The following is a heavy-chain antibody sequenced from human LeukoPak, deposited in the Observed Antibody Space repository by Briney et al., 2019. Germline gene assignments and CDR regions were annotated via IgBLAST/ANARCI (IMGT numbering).Heavy chain of an antibody. CDR1: GGSISSGSYY. CDR2: IYTSGST. Sequence: SETLSLTCTVSGGSISSGSYYWSWIRQPAGKGLEWIGRIYTSGSTYYNPSLKSRVTISVDMSKNQFSLRLTSVTAADTAVYYCARLKSGWYLSYYYIDVWGKGTTVTVSS. V-gene: IGHV4-61*02. J-gene: IGHJ6*03. CDR3: ARLKSGWYLSYYYIDV. D-gene: IGHD6-19*01.